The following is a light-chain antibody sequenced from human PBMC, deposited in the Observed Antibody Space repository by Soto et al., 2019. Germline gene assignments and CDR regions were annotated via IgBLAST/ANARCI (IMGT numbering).Light chain of an antibody. CDR3: QQFNSYPST. CDR2: AAS. CDR1: QGISSY. V-gene: IGKV1-9*01. J-gene: IGKJ4*01. Sequence: IQLNQSPSSLSASVGDRVTITCRASQGISSYLALYQQKAGKAPKLLIYAASTLQSGVPSRFSGSGSGTDFTRTISSLQPEDFATYYCQQFNSYPSTFGGGTKVEIK.